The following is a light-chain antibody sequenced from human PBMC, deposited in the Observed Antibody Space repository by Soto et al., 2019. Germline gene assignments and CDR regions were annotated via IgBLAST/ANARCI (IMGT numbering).Light chain of an antibody. J-gene: IGKJ4*01. CDR2: AAS. CDR3: QNYNSAPQS. CDR1: QDISNY. V-gene: IGKV1-27*01. Sequence: DIQMTQSPSSLSASVGDRVTITCRTSQDISNYLAWYQQKPGKVPKLLIYAASTLQSVVPSRFSGGGSGTDFTLTISSLQPEAVATYYGQNYNSAPQSFGGGTKVE.